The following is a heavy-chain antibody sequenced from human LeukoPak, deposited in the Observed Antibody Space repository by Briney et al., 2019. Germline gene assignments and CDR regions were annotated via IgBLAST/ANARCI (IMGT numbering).Heavy chain of an antibody. CDR3: ARAGWIITSGIDY. CDR1: GYPISRGYY. V-gene: IGHV4-38-2*01. J-gene: IGHJ4*02. D-gene: IGHD1-20*01. CDR2: IYHIGST. Sequence: SETLSITCGVSGYPISRGYYWAWIRQPPRKGLEWIGTIYHIGSTYYNPSLESRVTISVDKSKNEFSLNLNSVTAADTAVYYCARAGWIITSGIDYWGQGALVTVSS.